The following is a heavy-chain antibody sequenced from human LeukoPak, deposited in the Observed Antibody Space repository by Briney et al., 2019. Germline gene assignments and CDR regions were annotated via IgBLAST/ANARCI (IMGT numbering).Heavy chain of an antibody. D-gene: IGHD6-19*01. CDR1: GFAFATYT. CDR3: AKGGAVTGTMYFQY. V-gene: IGHV3-23*01. CDR2: IRSSGDST. Sequence: GGSLRLSCAASGFAFATYTMSWVRQAPGKGLEWVSAIRSSGDSTYYADSAKGRFTISRDNSKNTLYLQMNSLRAEDTAIYYCAKGGAVTGTMYFQYWGQGTLVIVSS. J-gene: IGHJ1*01.